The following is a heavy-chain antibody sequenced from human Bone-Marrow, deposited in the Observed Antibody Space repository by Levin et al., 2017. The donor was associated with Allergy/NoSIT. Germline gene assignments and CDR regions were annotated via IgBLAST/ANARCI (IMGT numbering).Heavy chain of an antibody. Sequence: GGSLRLSCAASGFTFGNYVMTWVRQAPGKGLDWVSLVTCSGGLSKYADSVKGRFTISRDNSRNTLFLQMNSLGVGDTAIYKGAGCPSRSGCRGLDLELWGQGTLVTVPS. CDR1: GFTFGNYV. D-gene: IGHD6-25*01. CDR2: VTCSGGLS. J-gene: IGHJ1*01. CDR3: AGCPSRSGCRGLDLEL. V-gene: IGHV3-23*01.